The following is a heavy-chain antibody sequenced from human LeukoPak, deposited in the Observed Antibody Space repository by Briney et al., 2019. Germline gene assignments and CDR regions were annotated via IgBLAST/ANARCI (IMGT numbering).Heavy chain of an antibody. V-gene: IGHV1-18*01. Sequence: ASVKVSCKASGYTFTSYGISWVRQAPRQGLEWMGWISAYNGNTNYAQKLQGRVTMTTDTSTSTAYMELRSLRSDDTAVYYCARVYIVVVTATYDAFDIWGQGTMVTVSS. D-gene: IGHD2-21*02. CDR1: GYTFTSYG. CDR3: ARVYIVVVTATYDAFDI. CDR2: ISAYNGNT. J-gene: IGHJ3*02.